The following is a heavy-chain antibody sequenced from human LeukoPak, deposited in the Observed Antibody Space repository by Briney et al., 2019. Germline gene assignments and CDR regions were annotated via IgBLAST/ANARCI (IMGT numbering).Heavy chain of an antibody. J-gene: IGHJ6*02. CDR1: GGSFSGYY. D-gene: IGHD6-19*01. CDR3: ARGTDSSGWYDYYYYGMDV. V-gene: IGHV4-34*01. Sequence: SETLSLTCAVYGGSFSGYYWSWIRQPPGKGLEWIGEINLSGSTNYNPSLKSRVTISVDTSKNQFSLKLSSVTAADTAVYYCARGTDSSGWYDYYYYGMDVWGQGTTVTVSS. CDR2: INLSGST.